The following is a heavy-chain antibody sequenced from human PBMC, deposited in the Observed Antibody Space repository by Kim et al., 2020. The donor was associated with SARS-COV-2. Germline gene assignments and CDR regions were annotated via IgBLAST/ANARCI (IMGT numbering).Heavy chain of an antibody. CDR1: GVSISSYY. CDR2: IYYSGST. V-gene: IGHV4-59*01. CDR3: ARGFDY. J-gene: IGHJ4*02. Sequence: SETLSLTCTVSGVSISSYYWSWIRQPPGKGLEWIGYIYYSGSTNYHPSLKSRVTISVDTSKNQFSLKLSSVTAADTAVYYCARGFDYWGQGTLVTVSS.